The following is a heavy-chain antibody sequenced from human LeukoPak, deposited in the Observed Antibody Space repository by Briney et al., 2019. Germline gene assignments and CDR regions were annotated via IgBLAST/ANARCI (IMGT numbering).Heavy chain of an antibody. V-gene: IGHV3-64D*09. Sequence: PGGSLRLSCSASGFTFSSYAMHWARQAPGKGLEYVSAISSNGGSTYYADSVKGRFTISRDNSKNTLYLQMSSLRAEDTAVYYCVKGGSGSYGYYFDYWGQGTLVTVSS. CDR1: GFTFSSYA. CDR2: ISSNGGST. D-gene: IGHD3-10*01. CDR3: VKGGSGSYGYYFDY. J-gene: IGHJ4*02.